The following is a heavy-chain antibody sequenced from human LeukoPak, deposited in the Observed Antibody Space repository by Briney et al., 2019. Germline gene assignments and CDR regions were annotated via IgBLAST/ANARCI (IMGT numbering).Heavy chain of an antibody. J-gene: IGHJ5*02. D-gene: IGHD6-19*01. CDR1: GYTFTGYY. CDR2: INPNSSGT. V-gene: IGHV1-2*02. Sequence: GASVKVSCKASGYTFTGYYMHWVRQAPGQGLEWMGWINPNSSGTNYAQKFQGRVTMTRDTSISTAYMELSRLRSDDTAVYYCARSAIAVAGSWFDPWGQGTLVTVSS. CDR3: ARSAIAVAGSWFDP.